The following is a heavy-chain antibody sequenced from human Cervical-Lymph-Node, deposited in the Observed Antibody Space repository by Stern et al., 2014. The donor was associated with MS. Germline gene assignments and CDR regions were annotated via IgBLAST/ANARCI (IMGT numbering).Heavy chain of an antibody. CDR1: GFTFSSYW. CDR3: ARDHSTGWYFFDY. D-gene: IGHD6-19*01. Sequence: EVQLVESGGGLVQPGGSLRLSCAASGFTFSSYWMHWVRQAPGKGLVWVSRLNSDGSSTSYADSVKGRFTISRDNANNTLYLQMNSLRAEDTAVYYCARDHSTGWYFFDYWGQGTLVTVSS. J-gene: IGHJ4*02. CDR2: LNSDGSST. V-gene: IGHV3-74*01.